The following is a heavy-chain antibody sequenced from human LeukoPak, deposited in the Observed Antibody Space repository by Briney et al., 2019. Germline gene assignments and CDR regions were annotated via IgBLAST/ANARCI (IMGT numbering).Heavy chain of an antibody. CDR3: ARVKKKSGSYYAPFDY. CDR1: GGSISSSSYY. J-gene: IGHJ4*02. CDR2: IYYSGST. D-gene: IGHD1-26*01. V-gene: IGHV4-39*07. Sequence: SETLSLTCTVSGGSISSSSYYWGWIRQPPGKGLEWIGSIYYSGSTYYNPSLKSRVTISVDTSKNQFSLKLSSVTAADTAVYYCARVKKKSGSYYAPFDYWGQGTLVTVSS.